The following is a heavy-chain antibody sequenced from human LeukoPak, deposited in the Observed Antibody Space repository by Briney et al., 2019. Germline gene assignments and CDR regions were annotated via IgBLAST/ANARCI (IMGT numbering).Heavy chain of an antibody. Sequence: GVLRLSCAAPGFTFSSYAMSWVRQAPGKGLEWVSAISGSGGSTYYADSVKGRFTISRDNSKNTLYLQMNSLRAEDTAVYYCATSDAMATISGVYYGMDVWGQGTTVTVSS. J-gene: IGHJ6*02. D-gene: IGHD5-24*01. CDR2: ISGSGGST. CDR1: GFTFSSYA. CDR3: ATSDAMATISGVYYGMDV. V-gene: IGHV3-23*01.